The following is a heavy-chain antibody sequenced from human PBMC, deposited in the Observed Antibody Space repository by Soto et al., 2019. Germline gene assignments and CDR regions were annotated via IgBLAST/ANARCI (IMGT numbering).Heavy chain of an antibody. CDR3: ARDRFGSLPYGGHYFDY. V-gene: IGHV1-18*01. D-gene: IGHD3-10*01. J-gene: IGHJ4*02. CDR1: GYTFTSYG. Sequence: QVQLVQSGAEVKKPGASVKVSCKASGYTFTSYGISWVRQAPGQGLEWMGWISAYNGNTNYAQKLQGRVTMTTDTSTSTAFMELRSLRSDDTAVYYCARDRFGSLPYGGHYFDYWGQGTLVTVSS. CDR2: ISAYNGNT.